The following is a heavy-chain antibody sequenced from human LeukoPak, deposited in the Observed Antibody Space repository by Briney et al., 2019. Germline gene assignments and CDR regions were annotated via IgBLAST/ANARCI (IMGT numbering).Heavy chain of an antibody. CDR1: GFSFSSYW. D-gene: IGHD1-26*01. CDR2: ISIDGSTT. CDR3: ARDRGSGSYDY. J-gene: IGHJ4*02. Sequence: GGSLRLSCAASGFSFSSYWMHWVRQAPGKGLVWVSRISIDGSTTNYADSVKGRFTISRDNAKNTLYLQMNSLRAEDTAVYYCARDRGSGSYDYWGQGTLVTVHS. V-gene: IGHV3-74*01.